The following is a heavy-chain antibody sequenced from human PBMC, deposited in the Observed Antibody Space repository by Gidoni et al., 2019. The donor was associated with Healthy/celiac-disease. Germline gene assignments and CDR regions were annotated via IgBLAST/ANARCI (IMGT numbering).Heavy chain of an antibody. D-gene: IGHD3-10*01. CDR1: GYYISSGYY. Sequence: QVQLQESGPGMVKPSETLSLTCTVSGYYISSGYYWGWRRQPPGKVLEWIGSIYHSGSTYYNPSLKSRVTISVDTSKNQFSLKLSSVTAADTAVYYCARRFGELLYGMDVWGQGTTVTVSS. J-gene: IGHJ6*02. CDR3: ARRFGELLYGMDV. V-gene: IGHV4-38-2*02. CDR2: IYHSGST.